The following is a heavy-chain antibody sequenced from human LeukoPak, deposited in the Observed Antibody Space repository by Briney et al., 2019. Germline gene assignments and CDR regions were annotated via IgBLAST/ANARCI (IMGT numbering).Heavy chain of an antibody. CDR3: AKQAEWQSPGNFDY. J-gene: IGHJ4*02. V-gene: IGHV4-4*07. Sequence: SETLSLTCTVPGGSISSYYWSWIRQPAGKGLEWIGRIYTSGSTNYNPSLKSRVTMSVDTSKNQFSLKLSSVTAADTAVYYCAKQAEWQSPGNFDYWGQGTLVTVSS. D-gene: IGHD3-3*01. CDR2: IYTSGST. CDR1: GGSISSYY.